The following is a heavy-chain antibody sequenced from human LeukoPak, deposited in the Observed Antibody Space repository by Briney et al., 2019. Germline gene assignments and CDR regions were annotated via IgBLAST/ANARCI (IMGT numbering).Heavy chain of an antibody. J-gene: IGHJ6*02. Sequence: GGSLRLSCVGSGFTSIAYALTWARQAPGKGLEWVSGISGGGVTTYHADSVKGRFTISRDNSKNTLYPQMNSLRADDTAIYYCARNQQLGGHSYYYYGMDVWGQGTTVTVSS. CDR3: ARNQQLGGHSYYYYGMDV. D-gene: IGHD3-16*01. CDR1: GFTSIAYA. V-gene: IGHV3-23*01. CDR2: ISGGGVTT.